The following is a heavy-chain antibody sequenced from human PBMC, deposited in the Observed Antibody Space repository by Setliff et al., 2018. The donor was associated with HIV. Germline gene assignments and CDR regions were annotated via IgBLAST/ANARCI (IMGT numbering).Heavy chain of an antibody. CDR1: GGSISSYY. Sequence: PSETLSLTCRLSGGSISSYYWSVFRQPPGKELEWIGYIYYSGSSNYNPSLKSRVTISVDTSNNQFSLKLSSVTAADTAVYYCAGGDLYGDYAFSYWGQGTLVTVSS. CDR2: IYYSGSS. D-gene: IGHD4-17*01. CDR3: AGGDLYGDYAFSY. V-gene: IGHV4-59*03. J-gene: IGHJ4*02.